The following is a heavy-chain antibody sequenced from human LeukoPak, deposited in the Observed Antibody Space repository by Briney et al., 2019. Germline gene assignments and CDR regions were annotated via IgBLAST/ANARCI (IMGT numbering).Heavy chain of an antibody. J-gene: IGHJ5*02. V-gene: IGHV3-23*01. CDR3: AKGYRIVVATNWFDP. Sequence: GGSLRLSCAASGFTFTGYAMSWVRQAPGKGLEWVSAISGSSSSTYYADSVKGRFAISRDNSKNTLYLQMNSLRAEDTAVYYCAKGYRIVVATNWFDPWGQGTLVTVSS. CDR1: GFTFTGYA. D-gene: IGHD3-22*01. CDR2: ISGSSSST.